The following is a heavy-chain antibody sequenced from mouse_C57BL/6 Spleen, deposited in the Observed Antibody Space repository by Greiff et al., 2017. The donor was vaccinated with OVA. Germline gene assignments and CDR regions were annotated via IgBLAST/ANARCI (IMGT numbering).Heavy chain of an antibody. CDR3: ERGYYDLFAD. J-gene: IGHJ3*01. D-gene: IGHD2-4*01. V-gene: IGHV5-17*01. Sequence: EVQLVESGGGLVKPGGSLKLSCAASGFTFSDYGMHWVRQAPEKGLEWVAYISSGSSTIYYADTVKGRFTISRANDTNTQLLKMTSMRSEDTAMYYCERGYYDLFADWGQGTLVTVSA. CDR1: GFTFSDYG. CDR2: ISSGSSTI.